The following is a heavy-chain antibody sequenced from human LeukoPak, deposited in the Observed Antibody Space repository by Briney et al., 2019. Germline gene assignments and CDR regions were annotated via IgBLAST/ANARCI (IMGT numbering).Heavy chain of an antibody. V-gene: IGHV4-61*02. J-gene: IGHJ5*02. D-gene: IGHD6-13*01. CDR2: IYTSGST. CDR3: ARDQPTYSSSWFDP. CDR1: GGSISSGSYY. Sequence: SETLSLTCTVSGGSISSGSYYWSWIRQPAGKGLEWIGRIYTSGSTNYNPSLKSRVTISVDTSKNQFSLKLSSVTAADTAVYYCARDQPTYSSSWFDPWGQGTLVTVSS.